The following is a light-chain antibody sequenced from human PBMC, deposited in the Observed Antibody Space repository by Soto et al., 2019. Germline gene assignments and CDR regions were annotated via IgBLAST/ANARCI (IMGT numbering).Light chain of an antibody. CDR3: QQYYSNPLT. V-gene: IGKV4-1*01. CDR1: QSVLYSSNNKNY. CDR2: WAS. Sequence: DIVMTQSPDSLAVSLGERATINCKSSQSVLYSSNNKNYLAWYQQKPEQPHKLLIYWASTRESGVPDRFSGSGSGTDFTLTISSLQAEDVAVYYCQQYYSNPLTFGGGTKVEIK. J-gene: IGKJ4*01.